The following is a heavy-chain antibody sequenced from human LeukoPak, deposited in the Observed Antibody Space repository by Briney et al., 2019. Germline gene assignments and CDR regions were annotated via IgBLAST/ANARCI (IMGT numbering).Heavy chain of an antibody. Sequence: SGGSLRLSCAASGFTFNRYNMNWVRRAPGKGLEWVSSISTSSSYIYYADSVKGRFTISGDNAKNSLYLQMNSLRAEDTALYYCASGGIYYGAAFDFWGQGTLVTVSS. J-gene: IGHJ4*02. D-gene: IGHD1-26*01. CDR1: GFTFNRYN. CDR3: ASGGIYYGAAFDF. V-gene: IGHV3-21*04. CDR2: ISTSSSYI.